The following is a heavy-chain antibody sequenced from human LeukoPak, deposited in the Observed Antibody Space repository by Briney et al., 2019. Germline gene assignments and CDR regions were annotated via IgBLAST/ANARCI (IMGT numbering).Heavy chain of an antibody. CDR1: GFTFSSYA. CDR3: ARGPTYTPFWYFDL. CDR2: ISYDGSNK. Sequence: GGSLRLSCAASGFTFSSYAMHWVRQAPGKGLEWVAVISYDGSNKYYADSVKGRFTISRDNSKNTLYLQMNSLRAEDTAVYYCARGPTYTPFWYFDLWGRGTLVTVSS. D-gene: IGHD3-16*01. V-gene: IGHV3-30-3*01. J-gene: IGHJ2*01.